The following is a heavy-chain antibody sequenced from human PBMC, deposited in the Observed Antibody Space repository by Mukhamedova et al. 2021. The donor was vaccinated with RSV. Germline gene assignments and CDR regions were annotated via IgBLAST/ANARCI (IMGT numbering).Heavy chain of an antibody. J-gene: IGHJ4*02. V-gene: IGHV3-30-3*01. CDR3: ASGRLIQLWFGDY. Sequence: TFSSYAMHWVRQAPDKGLEWVAVISYDGSNKYYADSVKGRFTISRDNSKNTLYLQMNSLRAEDTAVYYCASGRLIQLWFGDYWGQ. CDR1: TFSSYA. D-gene: IGHD5-18*01. CDR2: ISYDGSNK.